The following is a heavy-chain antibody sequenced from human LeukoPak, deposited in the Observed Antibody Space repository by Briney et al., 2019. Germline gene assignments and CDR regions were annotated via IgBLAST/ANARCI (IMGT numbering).Heavy chain of an antibody. D-gene: IGHD4-23*01. CDR2: INPNSGGT. CDR3: ASEDYGGLMGAFDI. J-gene: IGHJ3*02. CDR1: GYTFTGYY. V-gene: IGHV1-2*02. Sequence: GASVKVSCKASGYTFTGYYMHWVRQAPGQGLEWMGWINPNSGGTNYARKFQGRVTMTRDTSISTAYMELSRLRSDDTAVYYCASEDYGGLMGAFDIWGQGTMVTVSS.